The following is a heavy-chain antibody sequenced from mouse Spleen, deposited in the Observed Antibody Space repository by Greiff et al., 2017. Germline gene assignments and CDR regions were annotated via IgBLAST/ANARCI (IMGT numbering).Heavy chain of an antibody. CDR1: GFSLTSYG. D-gene: IGHD1-1*01. V-gene: IGHV2-5*01. CDR2: IWRGGST. J-gene: IGHJ3*01. CDR3: AKNDGSSLAWFAY. Sequence: VQLQQSGPGLVQPSQSLSITCTVSGFSLTSYGVHWVRQSPGKGLEWLGVIWRGGSTDYNAAFMSRLSITKDNSKSQVFFKMNSLQADDTAIYYCAKNDGSSLAWFAYWGQGTLVTVSA.